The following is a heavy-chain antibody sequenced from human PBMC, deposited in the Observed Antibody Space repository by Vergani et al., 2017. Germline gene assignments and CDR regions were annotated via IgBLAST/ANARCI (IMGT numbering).Heavy chain of an antibody. CDR1: GFTFSSYG. CDR2: IWYDGSNK. Sequence: QVQLVESGGGVVQPGRSLRLSCAASGFTFSSYGMHWVRQAPGKGLEWVAVIWYDGSNKYYADSVKGRFTISRDNSKNTLYLQMNSLRAEDTAVYYCAARITIFGVVTSDYWGQGTLVTVSS. V-gene: IGHV3-33*01. J-gene: IGHJ4*02. CDR3: AARITIFGVVTSDY. D-gene: IGHD3-3*01.